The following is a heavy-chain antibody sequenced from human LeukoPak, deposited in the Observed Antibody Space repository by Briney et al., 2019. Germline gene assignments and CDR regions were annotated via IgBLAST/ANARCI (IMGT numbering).Heavy chain of an antibody. CDR3: ARDGEAYHNGNCPLYHDYMDV. CDR2: ISRGSSYT. CDR1: EFTFSDYS. J-gene: IGHJ6*03. D-gene: IGHD4-23*01. Sequence: AGGSLRLSCAASEFTFSDYSMNWVRQAPGKGLEWVSSISRGSSYTYYADSVKGRFTISRDNAKNSLYLQMNSLRTEDTAVYYCARDGEAYHNGNCPLYHDYMDVWGKGTTVAIS. V-gene: IGHV3-21*01.